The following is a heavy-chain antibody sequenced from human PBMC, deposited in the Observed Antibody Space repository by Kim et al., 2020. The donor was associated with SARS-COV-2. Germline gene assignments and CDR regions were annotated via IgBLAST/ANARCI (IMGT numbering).Heavy chain of an antibody. CDR3: ARGGRIAVVKVPGGRGAFDI. Sequence: SETLSLTCTVSGGSISSYYWSWIRQPPGKGLEWIGYIYYSGSTNYNPSLKSRVTISVDTSKNLFSLKLSSVTAADTAVYYCARGGRIAVVKVPGGRGAFDIWGQGTMVTVSS. J-gene: IGHJ3*02. CDR2: IYYSGST. D-gene: IGHD6-19*01. V-gene: IGHV4-59*01. CDR1: GGSISSYY.